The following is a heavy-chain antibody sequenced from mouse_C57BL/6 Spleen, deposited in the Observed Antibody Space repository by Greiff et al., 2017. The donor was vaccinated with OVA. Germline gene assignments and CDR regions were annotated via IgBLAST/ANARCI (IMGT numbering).Heavy chain of an antibody. CDR3: ARFITTGYYAVDY. J-gene: IGHJ4*01. V-gene: IGHV1-82*01. CDR1: GYAFSSSW. D-gene: IGHD1-1*01. CDR2: IYPGDGDT. Sequence: VQLQQSGPELVKPGASVKISCKASGYAFSSSWMNWVKQRPGKGLEWIGRIYPGDGDTNYNGKFKGKATLTADKSSSTAYMQLSSLTSEDSAVYFCARFITTGYYAVDYWGQGTSVTVSS.